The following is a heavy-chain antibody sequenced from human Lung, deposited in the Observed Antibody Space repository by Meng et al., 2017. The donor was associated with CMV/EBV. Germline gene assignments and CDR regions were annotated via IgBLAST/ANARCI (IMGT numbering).Heavy chain of an antibody. V-gene: IGHV4-59*01. CDR2: VSSSGSA. CDR3: AKEGGKGGFDP. CDR1: GDAITSYY. D-gene: IGHD3-16*01. Sequence: QVQLQESGPGLVKPSETLSPICTVSGDAITSYYWSWIRQSPGKGLEWIGYVSSSGSANYTPSLKTRVTISVDTSKNQFTLKLNSVTAADTAIYYCAKEGGKGGFDPWGQGTLVTVSS. J-gene: IGHJ5*02.